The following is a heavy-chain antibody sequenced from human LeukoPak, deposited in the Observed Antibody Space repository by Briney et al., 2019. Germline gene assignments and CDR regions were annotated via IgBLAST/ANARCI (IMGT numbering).Heavy chain of an antibody. D-gene: IGHD3-9*01. Sequence: GSLRLSCAASGFTVSRNYMSWVRQAPGKGLEWVSVIYSGGSTYYADSVKGRFTISRDNSKNTLYLQMNSLRAEDTAVYYCARDILTGSIEVWGQGTLVTVSS. J-gene: IGHJ4*02. CDR1: GFTVSRNY. V-gene: IGHV3-53*01. CDR2: IYSGGST. CDR3: ARDILTGSIEV.